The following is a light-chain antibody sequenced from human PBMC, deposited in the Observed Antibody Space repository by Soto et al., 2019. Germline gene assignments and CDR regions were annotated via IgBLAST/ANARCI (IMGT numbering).Light chain of an antibody. CDR2: AAS. Sequence: DLPIAPSPSPLACSFGGRIPIHCRASQSISTYLNWYQHKPGKAPKLLIYAASSLQSGVPSRFSGSGVGTDFTLTISSLQPEEFAAYYCQQSYSTPWAFGQGTKVDIK. V-gene: IGKV1-39*01. CDR1: QSISTY. J-gene: IGKJ1*01. CDR3: QQSYSTPWA.